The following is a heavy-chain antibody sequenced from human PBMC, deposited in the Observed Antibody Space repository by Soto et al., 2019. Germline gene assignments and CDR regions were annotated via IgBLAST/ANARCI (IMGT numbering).Heavy chain of an antibody. CDR3: ARFRGGDSSGCFDY. D-gene: IGHD3-22*01. J-gene: IGHJ4*02. Sequence: QVQLVESGGGVVQPGRSLRLSCAASGFTFSSYGMHWVRQAPGKGLEWVAVIWYDGSKQFYADSVKGRFTISRDNSKNTLHLQMNSLTAEDTAVYYCARFRGGDSSGCFDYWGQGTLVTVSS. CDR1: GFTFSSYG. CDR2: IWYDGSKQ. V-gene: IGHV3-33*01.